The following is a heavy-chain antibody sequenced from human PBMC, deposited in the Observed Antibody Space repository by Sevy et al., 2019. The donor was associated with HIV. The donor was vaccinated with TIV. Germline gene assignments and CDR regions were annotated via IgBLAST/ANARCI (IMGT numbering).Heavy chain of an antibody. CDR2: IYNSGST. J-gene: IGHJ4*02. CDR1: GGSISNYY. CDR3: VGRGRSYFDY. Sequence: SETLSLTCSVSGGSISNYYWSWMRQPAGKGLEWIGRIYNSGSTNYNPSLKSRVTMSVDTSKNQFSLNLSSVTAADTAVYYCVGRGRSYFDYWGQGTLVTVSS. V-gene: IGHV4-4*07.